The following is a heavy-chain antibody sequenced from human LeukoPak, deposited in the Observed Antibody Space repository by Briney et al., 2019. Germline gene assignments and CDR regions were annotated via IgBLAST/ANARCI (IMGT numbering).Heavy chain of an antibody. J-gene: IGHJ4*02. CDR2: IYYSGST. CDR1: GGSISSGDYY. CDR3: ARVGGYDRPGRGRPPSNY. D-gene: IGHD5-12*01. Sequence: SQTLSLTCTVSGGSISSGDYYWSWTRQPPGKGLEWIGYIYYSGSTYYNPSLKSRVTISVDTSKNQFSLKLSSVTAADTAVYYCARVGGYDRPGRGRPPSNYWGQGTLVTVSS. V-gene: IGHV4-30-4*01.